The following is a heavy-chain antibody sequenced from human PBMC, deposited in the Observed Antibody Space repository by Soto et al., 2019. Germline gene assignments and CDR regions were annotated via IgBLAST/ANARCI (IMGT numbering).Heavy chain of an antibody. CDR1: GFTFDSHG. V-gene: IGHV3-30*18. Sequence: QVQLVESGGGAVQPGRSLRLSCAASGFTFDSHGMHWVRQAPGKGLEWVAVISSDGNNEYYADSVKGRFTISRDNFNNILYLQMSSLRAEDTAVYYCAKDLLPNTVTTCGSWGQGTLVTVSS. J-gene: IGHJ5*02. D-gene: IGHD4-17*01. CDR3: AKDLLPNTVTTCGS. CDR2: ISSDGNNE.